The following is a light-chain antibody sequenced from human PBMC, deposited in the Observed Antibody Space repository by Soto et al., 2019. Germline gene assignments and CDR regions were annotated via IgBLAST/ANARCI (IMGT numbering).Light chain of an antibody. Sequence: DIQMTQSPSTLSASVGDRVTITCRASQSISSWLAWYQQKPGKAPKLLIYDASSLESGVPSRFSGSGSGTEFTVAISSLQTDDFASYYCQQYNSYPRTFGQGTKVEIK. CDR3: QQYNSYPRT. V-gene: IGKV1-5*01. J-gene: IGKJ1*01. CDR1: QSISSW. CDR2: DAS.